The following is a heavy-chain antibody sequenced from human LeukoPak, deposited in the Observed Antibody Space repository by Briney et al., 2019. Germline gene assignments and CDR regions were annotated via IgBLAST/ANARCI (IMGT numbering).Heavy chain of an antibody. CDR1: GFTFSSYA. Sequence: PGGSLRLSCAASGFTFSSYAMHWVRQAPGKGLEWVAVISYDGSNKYYADSVKGRFTISRDNSKNTLYLQMNSLRAEDTAVYYCARDPGTWTGKTYYYYMDVWGKGTTVTVSS. V-gene: IGHV3-30*04. CDR2: ISYDGSNK. J-gene: IGHJ6*03. CDR3: ARDPGTWTGKTYYYYMDV. D-gene: IGHD3-10*01.